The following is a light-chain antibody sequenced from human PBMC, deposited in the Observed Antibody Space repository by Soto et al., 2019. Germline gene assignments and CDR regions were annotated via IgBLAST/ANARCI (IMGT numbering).Light chain of an antibody. V-gene: IGKV3-20*01. CDR3: QQYGSSPET. CDR1: QSVSSSY. CDR2: GAS. Sequence: EIVVTQSPGTLSLSPGXRATLSCRASQSVSSSYLAWYQQKPGQAPRLLIYGASSRATGITDRFSGSGSGTNFTLTIIRLEPKDFAVYYCQQYGSSPETFGQGTKLDTK. J-gene: IGKJ1*01.